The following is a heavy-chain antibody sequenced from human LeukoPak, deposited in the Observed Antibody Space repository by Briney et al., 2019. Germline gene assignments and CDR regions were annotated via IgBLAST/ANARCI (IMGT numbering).Heavy chain of an antibody. CDR1: GFTFSSYS. Sequence: GGSLRLSCAASGFTFSSYSMNWVRQAPGKWLEWVSSISSSSSYIYYADSVKGRFTISRDNAKNSLYLQMNSLRAEDTAVYYCARVGGGNSMARAFDIWGQGTMVTVSS. CDR2: ISSSSSYI. J-gene: IGHJ3*02. V-gene: IGHV3-21*01. D-gene: IGHD4-23*01. CDR3: ARVGGGNSMARAFDI.